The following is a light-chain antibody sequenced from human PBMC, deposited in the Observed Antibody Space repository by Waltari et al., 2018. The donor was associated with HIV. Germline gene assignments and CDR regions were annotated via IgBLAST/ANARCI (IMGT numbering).Light chain of an antibody. CDR1: NIGDKS. CDR2: DDT. J-gene: IGLJ2*01. CDR3: QVWDSSNEHPV. V-gene: IGLV3-21*02. Sequence: SYVLTQPPSVSVAPGQTDSITCGGNNIGDKSVHLYQKNPGQAPVLVVYDDTDRPSGIPDRFSGSNSGNTATLIISRVEAGDEADYYCQVWDSSNEHPVFGGGTKLSVL.